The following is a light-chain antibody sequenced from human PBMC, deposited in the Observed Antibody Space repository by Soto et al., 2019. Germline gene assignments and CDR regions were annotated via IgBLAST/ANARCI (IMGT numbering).Light chain of an antibody. Sequence: QSALTQPASVSGSPGQSITISCTGTSSDVGGYNYVSWYQQHPGKVPKLIICEVTNRPPGVSNRFSGSKSGNTASLTISGLQTEDEADYYCSSYTSSSTWVFGGGTQLTVL. J-gene: IGLJ3*02. CDR3: SSYTSSSTWV. V-gene: IGLV2-14*01. CDR1: SSDVGGYNY. CDR2: EVT.